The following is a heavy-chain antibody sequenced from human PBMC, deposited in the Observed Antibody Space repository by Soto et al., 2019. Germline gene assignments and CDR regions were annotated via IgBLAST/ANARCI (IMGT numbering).Heavy chain of an antibody. D-gene: IGHD7-27*01. J-gene: IGHJ6*02. CDR2: IYDNGGS. Sequence: SETLSLTCTVSGGSIRNYYWTWIRQPPGKGLEWIGYIYDNGGSNYNPSLKSRVTMSVDTSKNQYSLKLSSVTAADTAVYYCARTPNNYYGMDVRGQGTTVTVSS. V-gene: IGHV4-59*12. CDR1: GGSIRNYY. CDR3: ARTPNNYYGMDV.